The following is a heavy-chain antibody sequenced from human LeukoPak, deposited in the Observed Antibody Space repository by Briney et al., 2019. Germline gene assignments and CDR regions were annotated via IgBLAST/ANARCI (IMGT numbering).Heavy chain of an antibody. Sequence: SETLSFTCTVSGVSISSYYWSWIRQAPGKGLEGSGYIYNSGRAYYNTFLSSRVTISVDTSKNQFSLKLSSVTAADTAVYYCARGRARYGSGSMMDVWGKGTTVTVSS. V-gene: IGHV4-59*01. J-gene: IGHJ6*04. CDR3: ARGRARYGSGSMMDV. D-gene: IGHD3-10*01. CDR2: IYNSGRA. CDR1: GVSISSYY.